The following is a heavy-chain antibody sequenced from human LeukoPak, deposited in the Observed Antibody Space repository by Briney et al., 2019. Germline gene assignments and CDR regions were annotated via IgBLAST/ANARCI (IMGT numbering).Heavy chain of an antibody. CDR3: ARGHCRRTSCYSSGGYYYYSMDV. Sequence: GGSLRLSCAASGFMFSNFGMNWVRQAPGRGLEWVSSISSDSSYIYYEDSVKGRFTISRDNAKNSLYLQMNSLRAEDTAIYFCARGHCRRTSCYSSGGYYYYSMDVWGQGTTVIVSS. CDR1: GFMFSNFG. CDR2: ISSDSSYI. J-gene: IGHJ6*02. D-gene: IGHD2-2*01. V-gene: IGHV3-21*01.